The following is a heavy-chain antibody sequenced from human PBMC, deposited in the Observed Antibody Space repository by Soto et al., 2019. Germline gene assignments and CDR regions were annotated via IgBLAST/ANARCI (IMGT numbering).Heavy chain of an antibody. J-gene: IGHJ6*02. D-gene: IGHD2-2*01. Sequence: ASVKVSCKVSGYTLTELSMHWVRQAPGKGLEWMGGFDPEDGETIYAQKFQGRVTMTEDTSTDTAYMELSSLRSEDTAVYYCATPRGAVVVPAALWGMDVWGQGTTVTVSS. CDR1: GYTLTELS. V-gene: IGHV1-24*01. CDR3: ATPRGAVVVPAALWGMDV. CDR2: FDPEDGET.